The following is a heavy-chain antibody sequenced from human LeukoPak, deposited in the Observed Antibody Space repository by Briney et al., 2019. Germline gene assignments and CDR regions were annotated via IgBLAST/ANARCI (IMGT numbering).Heavy chain of an antibody. Sequence: GGSLRLSCAASGLTFRDYDINWVRQAPGKGLEWVSYISGSGSTIYYADSVRGRFTISRDNAENSLYLQMNSLRAEDTAVYYCARDLVSGAYTFDIWGQGTMVTVSS. J-gene: IGHJ3*02. CDR1: GLTFRDYD. D-gene: IGHD3-16*01. CDR2: ISGSGSTI. CDR3: ARDLVSGAYTFDI. V-gene: IGHV3-48*03.